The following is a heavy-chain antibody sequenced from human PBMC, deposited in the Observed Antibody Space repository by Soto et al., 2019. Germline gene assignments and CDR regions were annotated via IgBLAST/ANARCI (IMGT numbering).Heavy chain of an antibody. V-gene: IGHV4-39*01. CDR1: GASISRGGFH. J-gene: IGHJ4*02. CDR3: ARRGSGHTFDY. CDR2: LYSGST. Sequence: SETLSLTCAVSGASISRGGFHWGWIRQPPGQGLEWIGSLYSGSTYYNPSLKSRVTISADTSKSESSLRLTSVTAADTAVYYCARRGSGHTFDYWGQGTLVT. D-gene: IGHD3-10*01.